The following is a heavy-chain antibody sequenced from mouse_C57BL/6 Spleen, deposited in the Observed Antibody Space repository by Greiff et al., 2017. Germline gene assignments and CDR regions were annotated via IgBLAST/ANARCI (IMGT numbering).Heavy chain of an antibody. CDR1: GFTFSDYG. D-gene: IGHD2-5*01. J-gene: IGHJ2*01. V-gene: IGHV5-17*01. Sequence: DVKLVESGGGLVKPGGSLKLSCAASGFTFSDYGMHWVRQAPEKGLEWVAYISSGSSTIYYADTVKGRFTISRDNAKNTLFLQMTSLRSEDTAMYYCARLYSNFFDYWGQGTTLTVSS. CDR2: ISSGSSTI. CDR3: ARLYSNFFDY.